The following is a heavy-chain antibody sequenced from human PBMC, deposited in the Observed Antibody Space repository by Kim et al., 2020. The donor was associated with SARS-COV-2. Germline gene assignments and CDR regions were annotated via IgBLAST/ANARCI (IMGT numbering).Heavy chain of an antibody. D-gene: IGHD3-10*01. J-gene: IGHJ4*02. CDR3: ARGNYYGSGSFDY. Sequence: PGSRKSRFTISRENAQNSLYLQRNSQRAGDTAVYYCARGNYYGSGSFDYWGQGTLVTVSS. V-gene: IGHV3-13*01.